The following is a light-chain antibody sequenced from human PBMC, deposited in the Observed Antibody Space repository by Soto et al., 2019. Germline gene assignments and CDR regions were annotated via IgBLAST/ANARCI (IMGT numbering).Light chain of an antibody. V-gene: IGKV3-15*01. CDR1: QSVSSN. CDR3: QQYNNWPTLT. Sequence: EIVMTQSPATLSVSPGERATLSCRASQSVSSNLAWYQQKPGQAPRLLIYGASTRATGIPARFSGSGSGTEFTLTISSLQSEDFAVYYCQQYNNWPTLTFGQGTRWISN. CDR2: GAS. J-gene: IGKJ1*01.